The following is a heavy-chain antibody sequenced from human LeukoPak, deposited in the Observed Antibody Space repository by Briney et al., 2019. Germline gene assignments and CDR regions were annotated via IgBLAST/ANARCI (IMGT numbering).Heavy chain of an antibody. CDR2: INPSGGST. J-gene: IGHJ5*02. D-gene: IGHD6-13*01. CDR3: AKLAASETGEGS. Sequence: ALVKVSCKASGYTFTSYYMHWVRQAPGQGLEWMGIINPSGGSTSYAQKFQGRVTMTRDTSTSTVYMELSSLRSEDTAIYYCAKLAASETGEGSWGQGTLVTVSS. V-gene: IGHV1-46*01. CDR1: GYTFTSYY.